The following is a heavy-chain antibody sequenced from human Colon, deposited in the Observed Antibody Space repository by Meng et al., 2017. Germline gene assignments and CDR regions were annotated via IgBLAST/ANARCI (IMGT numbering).Heavy chain of an antibody. CDR2: INQDGSER. CDR3: ATGLPSAMRSALAY. J-gene: IGHJ4*02. CDR1: GFTFSTHW. D-gene: IGHD2-2*01. V-gene: IGHV3-7*01. Sequence: GESLKISCAASGFTFSTHWMTWVRQAPGKGLEWVANINQDGSERTYVDSVKGRFAISRDDAKNSLYLQMNGLRVEDTAVYYCATGLPSAMRSALAYWGQGTRVT.